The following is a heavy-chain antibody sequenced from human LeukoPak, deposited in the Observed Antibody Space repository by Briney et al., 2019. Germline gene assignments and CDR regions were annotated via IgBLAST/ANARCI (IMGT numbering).Heavy chain of an antibody. CDR1: GFNFGIYW. CDR3: ARECGGDCYSDY. D-gene: IGHD2-21*02. J-gene: IGHJ4*02. V-gene: IGHV3-7*01. CDR2: IKEDGSAK. Sequence: GGSLRLSCAASGFNFGIYWMSWVRQAPGKGLEWVAHIKEDGSAKYYVDSVKGRFIISRENAKNSVYLQMNSLRAEDTAVYYCARECGGDCYSDYWGQGTLVTVSS.